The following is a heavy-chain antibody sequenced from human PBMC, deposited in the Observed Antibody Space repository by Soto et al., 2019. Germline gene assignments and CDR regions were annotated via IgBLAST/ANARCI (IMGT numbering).Heavy chain of an antibody. CDR1: GFTFDDYA. Sequence: EVQLVESGGGLVQPGRSLRLSCVASGFTFDDYAMFWVRQAPGKGLEWVSGISWKSASIGYADSVKGRFIISRDNAKNSLYLQMNSLRAEDTALYYCAKSTGGTANGMDVWGQGTTVTVSS. D-gene: IGHD2-8*02. V-gene: IGHV3-9*01. CDR3: AKSTGGTANGMDV. CDR2: ISWKSASI. J-gene: IGHJ6*02.